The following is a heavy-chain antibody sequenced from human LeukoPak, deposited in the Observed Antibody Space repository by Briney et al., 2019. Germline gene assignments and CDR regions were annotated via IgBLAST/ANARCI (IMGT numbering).Heavy chain of an antibody. CDR2: INPNSGGT. D-gene: IGHD1-26*01. CDR3: ARVMWDGDYFDY. V-gene: IGHV1-2*02. J-gene: IGHJ4*02. Sequence: GASVKLSCKASGYTFTGYYMHWVRQAPGQGLEWMGWINPNSGGTNYAQTFQGRVTMTRDTSISTAYMELSRLRSDDTAVYYCARVMWDGDYFDYWGQGTLVTVSS. CDR1: GYTFTGYY.